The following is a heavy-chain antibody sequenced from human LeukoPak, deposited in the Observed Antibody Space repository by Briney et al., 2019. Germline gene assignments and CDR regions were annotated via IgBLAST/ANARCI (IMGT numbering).Heavy chain of an antibody. Sequence: GGSLRLSCAASGFTFSDYYMSWIRQAPGKGLEWVSYISSSGSTIYYADSVKGRFTISRDNAKNSLYLQMNSLRAEDTAVYYCARSRPYYYDSSGYSFDYWGQGTLVTVSS. J-gene: IGHJ4*02. CDR3: ARSRPYYYDSSGYSFDY. CDR1: GFTFSDYY. V-gene: IGHV3-11*01. CDR2: ISSSGSTI. D-gene: IGHD3-22*01.